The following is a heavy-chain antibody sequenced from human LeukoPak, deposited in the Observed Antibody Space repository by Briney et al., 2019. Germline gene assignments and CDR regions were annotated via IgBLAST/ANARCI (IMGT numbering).Heavy chain of an antibody. Sequence: SETLSLTCTVSGVSINNYYWSWLRQPPGKGLEWMGYIYYSGSTNYNPSLKSRVTISVDTSKNQFSLKLSSVAAADTAVYYCARDNMIDAFDTWGQGTMVTVSS. CDR1: GVSINNYY. CDR2: IYYSGST. J-gene: IGHJ3*02. D-gene: IGHD3-22*01. V-gene: IGHV4-59*01. CDR3: ARDNMIDAFDT.